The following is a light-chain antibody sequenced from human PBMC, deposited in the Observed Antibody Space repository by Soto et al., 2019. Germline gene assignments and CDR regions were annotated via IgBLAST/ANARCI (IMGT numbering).Light chain of an antibody. CDR1: QDISSN. J-gene: IGKJ1*01. V-gene: IGKV3-15*01. CDR3: QQYDNCPRT. CDR2: GAS. Sequence: EIVMTQSPTTLSVSPGERGTLSCRASQDISSNLAWYQQKPGQTPRLLIHGASTRATGIPARFSGSGSGTRFTLTIASLQSEDFAVYYCQQYDNCPRTFGQGTKVDIK.